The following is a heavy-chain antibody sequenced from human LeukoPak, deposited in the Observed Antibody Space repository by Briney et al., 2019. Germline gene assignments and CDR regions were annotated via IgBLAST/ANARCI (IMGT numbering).Heavy chain of an antibody. CDR2: IYSGGST. V-gene: IGHV3-66*01. CDR3: ARGLGDYGAPEAYYYGMDV. D-gene: IGHD4-17*01. Sequence: GGSLRLSCAASGFTVSSNYMSWVRQAPGKGLEWVSVIYSGGSTYYADSVKGRFTISRDNSKNTLYLQMNSLRAEDTAVYYCARGLGDYGAPEAYYYGMDVWGQGTTVTVSS. CDR1: GFTVSSNY. J-gene: IGHJ6*02.